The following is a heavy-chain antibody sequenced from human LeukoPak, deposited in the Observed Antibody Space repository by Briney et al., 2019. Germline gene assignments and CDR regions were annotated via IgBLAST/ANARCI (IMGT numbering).Heavy chain of an antibody. D-gene: IGHD6-19*01. Sequence: GGSLRLSCAASGFTFSSYGMSWVRQAPGKGPEWVSAISGSGGSTYYADSVKGRFTISRDNSKNTLYLQMNSLRAEDTAVYYCASSALYSSGWHLDYWGQGTLVTVSS. J-gene: IGHJ4*02. CDR2: ISGSGGST. CDR3: ASSALYSSGWHLDY. V-gene: IGHV3-23*01. CDR1: GFTFSSYG.